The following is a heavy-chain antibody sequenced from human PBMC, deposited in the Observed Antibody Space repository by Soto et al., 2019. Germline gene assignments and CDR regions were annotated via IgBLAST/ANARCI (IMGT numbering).Heavy chain of an antibody. D-gene: IGHD2-21*02. CDR2: TYYRSKWYN. V-gene: IGHV6-1*01. CDR1: GDSVSSNSAA. J-gene: IGHJ3*02. Sequence: SQTLSLTCAISGDSVSSNSAAWNWIRQSPSRGLEWLGRTYYRSKWYNDYAVSVKSRITINPDTSKNQFSLQLNSVTPEDTAVYYCARGRAYCGGDCYSFAFDIWGQGTMVTVSS. CDR3: ARGRAYCGGDCYSFAFDI.